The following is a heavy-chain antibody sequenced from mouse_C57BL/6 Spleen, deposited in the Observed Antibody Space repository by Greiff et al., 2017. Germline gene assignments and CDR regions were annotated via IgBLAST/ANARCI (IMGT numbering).Heavy chain of an antibody. CDR2: IYPGDGDT. V-gene: IGHV1-80*01. CDR3: ARDTTVVAPFDY. CDR1: GYAFSSYW. D-gene: IGHD1-1*01. J-gene: IGHJ2*01. Sequence: QVQLQQSGAELVKPGASVKISCKASGYAFSSYWMNWVKQRPGQGLEWIGQIYPGDGDTNYNGKFKGKATLTADKSSSTAYMQLSSLTSEDSAVYFCARDTTVVAPFDYWGQGTTLTVSS.